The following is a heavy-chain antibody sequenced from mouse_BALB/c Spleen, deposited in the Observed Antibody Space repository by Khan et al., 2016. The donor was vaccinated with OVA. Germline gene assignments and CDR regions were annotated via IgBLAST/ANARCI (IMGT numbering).Heavy chain of an antibody. CDR1: GYTFTTYW. J-gene: IGHJ2*01. CDR3: TRDRIDY. Sequence: QVQLQQSGAELAKPGASVKMSCKASGYTFTTYWMHWVKQRPGQGLEWIGYINPTSGYTDYNEKFKDRATLSADKSSSTAYMQLSSLTSEDSAVYYCTRDRIDYWGQVTTRTVSS. CDR2: INPTSGYT. V-gene: IGHV1-7*01.